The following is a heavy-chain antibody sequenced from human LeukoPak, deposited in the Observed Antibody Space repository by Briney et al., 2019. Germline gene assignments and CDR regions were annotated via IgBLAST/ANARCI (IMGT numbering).Heavy chain of an antibody. J-gene: IGHJ4*02. V-gene: IGHV5-51*01. CDR3: ARVVVRAAAGSYYFDY. Sequence: GESLKISCKGSGYSFTSYWIGWVRQVPGKGLEWMGIIYPGDSDTRYSPSFQGQVTISADKSISTAYLQWSSLKASDTAMYYCARVVVRAAAGSYYFDYWGQGTLVTVSS. D-gene: IGHD6-13*01. CDR2: IYPGDSDT. CDR1: GYSFTSYW.